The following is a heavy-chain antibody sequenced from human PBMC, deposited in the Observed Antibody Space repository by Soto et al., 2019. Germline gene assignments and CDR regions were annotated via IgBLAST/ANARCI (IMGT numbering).Heavy chain of an antibody. D-gene: IGHD6-13*01. CDR3: VRVEGGPAAALLYFDY. CDR2: IIPIFGTA. V-gene: IGHV1-69*12. Sequence: QVQLVQSGAEVKKPGSSVKVSCKASGGTFSSYAISWVRQAPGQGLEWMGGIIPIFGTANYAQKFQGRVTITADESTSTAYMELSSLRSEDTAVYYCVRVEGGPAAALLYFDYWGQGTLVTVSS. J-gene: IGHJ4*02. CDR1: GGTFSSYA.